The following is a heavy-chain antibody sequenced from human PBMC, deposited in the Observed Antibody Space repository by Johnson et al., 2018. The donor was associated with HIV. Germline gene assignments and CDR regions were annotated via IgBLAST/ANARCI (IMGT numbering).Heavy chain of an antibody. CDR1: GFTVSSNY. CDR2: IYSGGST. V-gene: IGHV3-66*01. Sequence: VQLVESGGGVVQPGRSLRLSCAASGFTVSSNYMNWVRQAPGKGLEWVSVIYSGGSTYYADSVKGRFTISRDNSKNTLHLQMNSLRADDTAVYYCAREWGVITFGGVIPRNAFDIWGQGTMVTVSS. CDR3: AREWGVITFGGVIPRNAFDI. D-gene: IGHD3-16*02. J-gene: IGHJ3*02.